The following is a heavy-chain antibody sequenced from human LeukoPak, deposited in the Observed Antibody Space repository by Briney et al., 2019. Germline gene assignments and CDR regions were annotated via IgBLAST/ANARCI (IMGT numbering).Heavy chain of an antibody. CDR3: ARFTPQGYGWGGYNRFDP. D-gene: IGHD3-16*01. V-gene: IGHV4-4*07. Sequence: PSETLSLTCTVSGGSISSYYWSWIRQPAGKGLEWVGRIYTSGSTNYNPSLKSRVTISVDTSKNQFSLNLTSVTAADTAVYYCARFTPQGYGWGGYNRFDPWGQGTPVTVSS. CDR2: IYTSGST. J-gene: IGHJ5*02. CDR1: GGSISSYY.